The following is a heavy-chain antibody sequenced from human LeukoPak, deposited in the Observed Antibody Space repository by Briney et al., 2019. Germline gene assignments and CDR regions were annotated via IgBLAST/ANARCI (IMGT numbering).Heavy chain of an antibody. V-gene: IGHV3-66*01. D-gene: IGHD3-10*01. J-gene: IGHJ4*02. CDR1: GFTVSSNY. Sequence: GSLRLSCAASGFTVSSNYMSWVRQAPGKGLEWVSVIYSGGSTYYADSVKGRFTISRDNSKNTLYLQMNSLRAEDTAVYYCARERLVRGVITSYYFDYWGQGTLVTVSS. CDR3: ARERLVRGVITSYYFDY. CDR2: IYSGGST.